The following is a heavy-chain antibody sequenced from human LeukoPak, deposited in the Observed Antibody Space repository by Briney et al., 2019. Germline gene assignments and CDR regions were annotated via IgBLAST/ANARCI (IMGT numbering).Heavy chain of an antibody. CDR3: ARDLGYYDSSGYYGY. CDR1: GYTFTSYG. Sequence: ASVKVSCKASGYTFTSYGISWVRRAPGQGLEWMGWISAYNGNTNYAQKLQGRVTMTTGTSTSAAYMELRSLRSDDTAVYYCARDLGYYDSSGYYGYWGQGTLVTVSS. V-gene: IGHV1-18*01. CDR2: ISAYNGNT. J-gene: IGHJ4*02. D-gene: IGHD3-22*01.